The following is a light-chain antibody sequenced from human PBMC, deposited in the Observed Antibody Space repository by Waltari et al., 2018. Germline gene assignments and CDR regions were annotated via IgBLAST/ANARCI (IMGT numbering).Light chain of an antibody. Sequence: QSALTQPASVSGSPGQSITIPCTGTASDVGANNYVSWFQQYPGEAPKLVIYDVISRPSGFSHRFYASTSGNTASPTISRLQAEDEADYYCSSYTITTTFELFGGGTKLTVL. V-gene: IGLV2-14*03. CDR1: ASDVGANNY. CDR2: DVI. J-gene: IGLJ2*01. CDR3: SSYTITTTFEL.